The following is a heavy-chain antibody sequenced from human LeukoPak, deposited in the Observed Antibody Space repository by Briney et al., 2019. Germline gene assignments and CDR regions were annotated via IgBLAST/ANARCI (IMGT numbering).Heavy chain of an antibody. J-gene: IGHJ6*02. CDR3: ARDLHYGSGSPNRWAYYYGMDV. Sequence: ASVKVSCKASGGTFSSYAISWVRQAPGQGLEWMGGIIPIFGTANYAQKFQGRVTITADESTSTAYMELRSLRSDDTAVYYCARDLHYGSGSPNRWAYYYGMDVWGQGTTVTVSS. CDR2: IIPIFGTA. V-gene: IGHV1-69*13. D-gene: IGHD3-10*01. CDR1: GGTFSSYA.